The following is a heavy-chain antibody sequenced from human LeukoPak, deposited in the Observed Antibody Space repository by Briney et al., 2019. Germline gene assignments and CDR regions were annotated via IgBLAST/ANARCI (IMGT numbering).Heavy chain of an antibody. Sequence: GGALRLSCAASGFTFSSYALSWVRQAPGKGLEWVSSVSVSGGGTYYADSVKGRFTISRDNSKNTLYLQMNSLRAEDTAVHYCAKDRVGVSTVDYWGQGTLVTVSS. D-gene: IGHD1-26*01. J-gene: IGHJ4*02. V-gene: IGHV3-23*01. CDR2: VSVSGGGT. CDR1: GFTFSSYA. CDR3: AKDRVGVSTVDY.